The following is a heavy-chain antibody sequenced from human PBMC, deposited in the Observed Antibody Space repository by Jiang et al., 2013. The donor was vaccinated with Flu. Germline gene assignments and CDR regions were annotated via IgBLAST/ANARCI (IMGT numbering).Heavy chain of an antibody. J-gene: IGHJ4*02. V-gene: IGHV7-4-1*02. D-gene: IGHD3-3*01. CDR1: GYTFTSYA. CDR2: INTNTGNP. Sequence: QSGSELKKPGASVKVSCKASGYTFTSYAMNWVRQAPGQGLEWMGWINTNTGNPTYAQGFTGRFVFSLDTSVSTAYLQISSLKAEDTAVYYCARDPQRFYYDFWSGYNNYFDYWAREPWSPSPQ. CDR3: ARDPQRFYYDFWSGYNNYFDY.